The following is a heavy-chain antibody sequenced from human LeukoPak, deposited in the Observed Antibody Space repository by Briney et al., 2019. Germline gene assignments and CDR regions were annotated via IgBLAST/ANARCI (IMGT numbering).Heavy chain of an antibody. J-gene: IGHJ4*02. CDR2: VAGRGVDT. V-gene: IGHV3-23*01. Sequence: GGSLRLSCVASGFTFSSYAMSWVRQAPGKGLEWVSAVAGRGVDTYHADSVKGRFTISRDNSKNTHYLEMNTLRAEDTAVYYCARVLNWGSHYFDYWGQGTLVTVSS. D-gene: IGHD7-27*01. CDR1: GFTFSSYA. CDR3: ARVLNWGSHYFDY.